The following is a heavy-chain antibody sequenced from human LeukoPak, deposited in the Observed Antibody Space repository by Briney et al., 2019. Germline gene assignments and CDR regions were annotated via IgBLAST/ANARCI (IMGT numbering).Heavy chain of an antibody. CDR3: AKDIAIAAAGTPDY. CDR2: ISGSGGST. D-gene: IGHD6-13*01. V-gene: IGHV3-23*01. J-gene: IGHJ4*02. Sequence: PGGSLRVSCAASGFTFSSYAMSWVRQAPGKGLEWVSAISGSGGSTYYADSVKGRFTISRDNSKNTLYLQMNSLRAEDTAVYYCAKDIAIAAAGTPDYWGQGTLVTVSS. CDR1: GFTFSSYA.